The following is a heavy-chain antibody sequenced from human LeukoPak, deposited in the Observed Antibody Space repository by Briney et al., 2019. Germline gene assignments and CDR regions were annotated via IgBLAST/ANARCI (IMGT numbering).Heavy chain of an antibody. CDR2: IYYSGST. CDR3: ARESVYYDSSGYYVVLVFDY. CDR1: GGSISSYY. Sequence: SGPTLVKPSETLSLTCTVSGGSISSYYWSWLRQPPGKGLEWIGYIYYSGSTNYNPSLKSRVTISVDTSKNQFSLKLSSVTAADTAVYYCARESVYYDSSGYYVVLVFDYWGQGTLVTVSS. D-gene: IGHD3-22*01. J-gene: IGHJ4*02. V-gene: IGHV4-59*12.